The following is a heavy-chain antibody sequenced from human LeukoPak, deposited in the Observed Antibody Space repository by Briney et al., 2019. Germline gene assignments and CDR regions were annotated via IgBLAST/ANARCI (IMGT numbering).Heavy chain of an antibody. J-gene: IGHJ6*02. D-gene: IGHD2-21*02. Sequence: SETLSLTCAVYGGSFSGYYWSWIRQPPGKGLEWIGEINHSGSTNYNPSLKSRVTISVDTSKNQFSLKLSSVTAADTAVCYCASRVYCGGDCYGYGMDVWGQGTTVTVSS. CDR3: ASRVYCGGDCYGYGMDV. CDR1: GGSFSGYY. V-gene: IGHV4-34*01. CDR2: INHSGST.